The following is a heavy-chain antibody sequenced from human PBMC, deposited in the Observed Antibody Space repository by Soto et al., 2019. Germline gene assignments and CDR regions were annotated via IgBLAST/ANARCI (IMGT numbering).Heavy chain of an antibody. D-gene: IGHD3-10*01. CDR2: ISAYNGNT. V-gene: IGHV1-18*01. CDR3: ARVIRGAYYNSPLDT. J-gene: IGHJ5*02. Sequence: GASVKVSCKASGYTFTSYGISWVRQAPGQGLEWMGWISAYNGNTNYAQKLQGRVTMTTDTSTSTAYMELRSLRSDDTAVYYCARVIRGAYYNSPLDTWGQGTVVTVSS. CDR1: GYTFTSYG.